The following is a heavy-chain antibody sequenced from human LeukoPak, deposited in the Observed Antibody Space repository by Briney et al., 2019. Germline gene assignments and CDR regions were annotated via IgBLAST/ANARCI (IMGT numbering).Heavy chain of an antibody. D-gene: IGHD5-18*01. CDR2: IIPILGTA. CDR1: GGTFSSYA. V-gene: IGHV1-69*13. J-gene: IGHJ3*02. CDR3: ARGGDSSYGSRGAFDI. Sequence: GASVKVSCKASGGTFSSYAISWVRQAPGQGLEWMGGIIPILGTANYAQKFQGRVTITADESTSTAYMELSSLRSEDTAVYYCARGGDSSYGSRGAFDIWGQGTMVTVSS.